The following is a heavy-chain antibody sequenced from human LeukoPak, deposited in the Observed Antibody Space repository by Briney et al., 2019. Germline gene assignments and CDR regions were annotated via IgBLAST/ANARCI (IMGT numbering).Heavy chain of an antibody. Sequence: GGSLRLSCAASGFIFSHYGMHWVRRAPGKGLEWVAVIQNDASTENFADSVKGRFTISRDNSKNTVFLQMNSLRVEDTAVYYCARELSQIVWGGLDYGGQGTLVSVSS. V-gene: IGHV3-33*05. CDR2: IQNDASTE. D-gene: IGHD2-21*01. CDR1: GFIFSHYG. CDR3: ARELSQIVWGGLDY. J-gene: IGHJ4*02.